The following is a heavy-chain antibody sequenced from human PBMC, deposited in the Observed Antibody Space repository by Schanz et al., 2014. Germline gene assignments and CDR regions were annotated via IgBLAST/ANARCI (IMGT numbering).Heavy chain of an antibody. CDR2: IKQDGSAK. D-gene: IGHD4-17*01. CDR1: GFTFSSYL. J-gene: IGHJ4*02. Sequence: EVQVVESGGGLVQPGGSLTLSCAASGFTFSSYLMSWVRQAPGKGLEWVANIKQDGSAKNYVDSVKGRFTISRDNPKNSLCLQMNSLRAEDTALYYCARVLGGDEGLDQWGQGTLVTVSS. V-gene: IGHV3-7*01. CDR3: ARVLGGDEGLDQ.